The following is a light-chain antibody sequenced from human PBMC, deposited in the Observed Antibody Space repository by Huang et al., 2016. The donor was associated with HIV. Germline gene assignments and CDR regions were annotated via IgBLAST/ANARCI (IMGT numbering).Light chain of an antibody. CDR1: QRVSSSY. CDR2: GAS. J-gene: IGKJ1*01. V-gene: IGKV3-20*01. Sequence: EIVLTQSPGTLSLSPGERATLSCRASQRVSSSYLAWYQQKPGQAPRLLFYGASSRATGIPDRFRGSGSGTDFTLTISRLEPEDFAVYYCQQYDSSPWTFGQGTKVEIK. CDR3: QQYDSSPWT.